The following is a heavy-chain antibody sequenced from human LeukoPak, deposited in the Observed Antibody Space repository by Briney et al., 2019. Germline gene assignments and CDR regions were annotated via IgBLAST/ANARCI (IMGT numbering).Heavy chain of an antibody. V-gene: IGHV1-8*01. D-gene: IGHD6-6*01. Sequence: ASVKVSCKASGYTFTSYDINWLRQATGQGLEWMGWMNPNSGNTGLAQKFQGRVTMTRTTSITTAYMELRSLRSEDTAVYYCAREESYSSSSNWFDPWGQGTLVTVSS. J-gene: IGHJ5*02. CDR1: GYTFTSYD. CDR2: MNPNSGNT. CDR3: AREESYSSSSNWFDP.